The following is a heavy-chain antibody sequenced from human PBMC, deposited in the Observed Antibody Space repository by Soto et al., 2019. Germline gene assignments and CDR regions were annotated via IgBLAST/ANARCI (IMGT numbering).Heavy chain of an antibody. V-gene: IGHV1-69*01. CDR3: ARSQGSSTSLEIYYYYYYGMDV. Sequence: QVQLVQSGAEVKKPGSSVKVSCKASGGTFSSYAISWVRQAPGQGLEWMGGIIPVSGTANYAQKFQGRVTSIADESTSTAYMELRRLRSEDTAVYDCARSQGSSTSLEIYYYYYYGMDVWGHWTTVTVSS. CDR2: IIPVSGTA. CDR1: GGTFSSYA. J-gene: IGHJ6*02. D-gene: IGHD2-2*01.